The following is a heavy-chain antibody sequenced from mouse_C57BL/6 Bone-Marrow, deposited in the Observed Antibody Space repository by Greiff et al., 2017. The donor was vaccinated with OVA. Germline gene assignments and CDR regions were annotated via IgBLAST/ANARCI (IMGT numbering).Heavy chain of an antibody. J-gene: IGHJ2*01. D-gene: IGHD2-4*01. CDR1: GYTFTSYW. CDR3: ARQAMITRFFDY. CDR2: IDPSDSYT. V-gene: IGHV1-50*01. Sequence: VQLQQPGAELVKPGASVKLSCKASGYTFTSYWMQWVKQRPGQGLEWIGEIDPSDSYTNYNQKFKGKATLTVDTSSSTAYMQLSSLTSEDSAVYDCARQAMITRFFDYWGQGTTLTVSS.